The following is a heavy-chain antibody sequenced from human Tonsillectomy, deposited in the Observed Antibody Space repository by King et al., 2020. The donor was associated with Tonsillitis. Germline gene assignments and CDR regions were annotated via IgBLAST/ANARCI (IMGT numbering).Heavy chain of an antibody. Sequence: DVQLVESGGGLVQPGRSLRLSCAASGFTFDDYAMHWVRQAPGKGLEWVSGISWNSGSIGYGDSVKGRFTISRDNAKNSLYLQMNSLRAEDTALYYCAKDAVRFLEWNDAFDIWGQGTMVTVSS. V-gene: IGHV3-9*01. J-gene: IGHJ3*02. D-gene: IGHD3-3*01. CDR3: AKDAVRFLEWNDAFDI. CDR1: GFTFDDYA. CDR2: ISWNSGSI.